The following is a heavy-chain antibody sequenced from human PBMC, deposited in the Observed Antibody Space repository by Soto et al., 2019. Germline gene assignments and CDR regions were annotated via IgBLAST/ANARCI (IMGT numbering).Heavy chain of an antibody. J-gene: IGHJ6*02. CDR2: IVPSVDTT. Sequence: QVQLVQSGTEVKNPGATVKVSCKASGGTFRRSGFHWVRQAPGQGLEWMGMIVPSVDTTNYAQKFQARVTISADQFTSTVYMELRSLRSEDTAVYYCARCPQPPDTDDPYAVDVWGQGTRVIVSS. D-gene: IGHD2-8*02. V-gene: IGHV1-69*18. CDR1: GGTFRRSG. CDR3: ARCPQPPDTDDPYAVDV.